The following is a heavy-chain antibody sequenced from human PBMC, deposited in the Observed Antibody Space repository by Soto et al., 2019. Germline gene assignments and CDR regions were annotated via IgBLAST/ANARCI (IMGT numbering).Heavy chain of an antibody. CDR3: ARTKLGSGHDPWDYFDY. CDR2: ISSGRTTI. CDR1: GFTFSNYS. Sequence: GGSLRLSCAASGFTFSNYSMNWVRQAPGKGLEWVSYISSGRTTIYYADSLKGRFTISRDNAKNSLYLQMNSLRVEDTAVYYCARTKLGSGHDPWDYFDYWGQGTLVTVSS. J-gene: IGHJ4*02. D-gene: IGHD5-12*01. V-gene: IGHV3-48*01.